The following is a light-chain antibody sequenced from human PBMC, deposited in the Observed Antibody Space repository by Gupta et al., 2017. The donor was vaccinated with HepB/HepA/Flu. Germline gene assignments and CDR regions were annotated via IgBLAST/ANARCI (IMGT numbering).Light chain of an antibody. Sequence: CALTKSASVLWTPGTSITISCTGTSIAVGGYDYVSSYQQHPGKAPRLMIYDVRNRPSGVSNRFSGSKSGNTASLTISGLQAEDEADYYCSSVTSSGTHVFGAGTKVTVL. CDR3: SSVTSSGTHV. J-gene: IGLJ1*01. CDR1: SIAVGGYDY. CDR2: DVR. V-gene: IGLV2-14*03.